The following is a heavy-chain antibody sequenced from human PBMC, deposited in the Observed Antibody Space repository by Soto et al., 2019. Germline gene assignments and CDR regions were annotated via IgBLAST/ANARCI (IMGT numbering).Heavy chain of an antibody. Sequence: QVQLVQSGAEVKKPGSSVKVSCKASGGTFSSYAISWGRQAPGQGLEWMGGIIPIFGTANYAQKFQGRVTITADESTSTAYMELSSLRSEDTAVYYCARDQRISYSSSSLFGMDVWGQGTTVTVSS. D-gene: IGHD6-13*01. CDR1: GGTFSSYA. J-gene: IGHJ6*02. CDR2: IIPIFGTA. CDR3: ARDQRISYSSSSLFGMDV. V-gene: IGHV1-69*01.